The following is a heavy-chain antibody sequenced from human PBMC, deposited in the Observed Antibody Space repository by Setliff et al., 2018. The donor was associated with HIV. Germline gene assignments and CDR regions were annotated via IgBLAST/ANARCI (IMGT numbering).Heavy chain of an antibody. CDR2: INHSGST. J-gene: IGHJ4*02. CDR1: GGSFTNYY. D-gene: IGHD3-22*01. V-gene: IGHV4-34*01. CDR3: ARGALSLTMTKLLSFFDS. Sequence: SETLSLTCVVYGGSFTNYYWSWIRQPPGKGLECIGEINHSGSTNYNPSLKSRVTISVDTSKNQFSLNLSSVTAADTAIYYCARGALSLTMTKLLSFFDSWGQGTQVTVSS.